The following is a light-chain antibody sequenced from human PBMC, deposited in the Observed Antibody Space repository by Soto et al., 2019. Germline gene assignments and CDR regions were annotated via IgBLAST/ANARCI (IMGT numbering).Light chain of an antibody. Sequence: QSVLTQPASVSGFPGRSITISCTGTSSDVGGYNYVSWYQQHPGKAPKLMIYDVSNRPSGVSNRFSGSKSGNTASLTFSGLQAEDEADYYCSSYTSSSTYVFGTGTKVTVL. CDR3: SSYTSSSTYV. CDR1: SSDVGGYNY. J-gene: IGLJ1*01. CDR2: DVS. V-gene: IGLV2-14*01.